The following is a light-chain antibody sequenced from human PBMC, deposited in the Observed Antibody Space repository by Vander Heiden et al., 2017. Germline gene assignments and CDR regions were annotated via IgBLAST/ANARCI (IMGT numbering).Light chain of an antibody. CDR1: QDISRH. J-gene: IGKJ2*01. CDR3: RHYHKFPHT. CDR2: AAS. V-gene: IGKV1D-8*01. Sequence: VIWMTQSPSLVSASTGDRVTISCRMSQDISRHLAWFQQKPGKAPELLIYAASTLQSGVPSRFSGGGSGTDFSLTISPLQSEDFATYFCRHYHKFPHTFGQGTRVEIK.